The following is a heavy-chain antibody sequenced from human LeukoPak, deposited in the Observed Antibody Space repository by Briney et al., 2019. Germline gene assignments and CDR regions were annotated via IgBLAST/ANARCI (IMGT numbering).Heavy chain of an antibody. J-gene: IGHJ4*02. CDR1: GGSISSGVYS. Sequence: ETLSLTCAVSGGSISSGVYSWSWVRQAPGKGLEWVSAMSSSDDGRYYAASVRGRFTISRDTSRSTLYLQMSSLRADDTAVYYCARVEASGYDYGAFDYWGQGTLVTVSS. CDR3: ARVEASGYDYGAFDY. D-gene: IGHD5-12*01. V-gene: IGHV3-23*01. CDR2: MSSSDDGR.